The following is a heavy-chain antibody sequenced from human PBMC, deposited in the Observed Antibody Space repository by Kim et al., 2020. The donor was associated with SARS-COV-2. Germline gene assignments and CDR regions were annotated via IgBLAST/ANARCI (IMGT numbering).Heavy chain of an antibody. CDR3: ARGTGRRSYYYGMDV. CDR1: GGSISSYY. J-gene: IGHJ6*02. CDR2: IYYSGST. V-gene: IGHV4-59*01. D-gene: IGHD2-2*01. Sequence: SETLSLTCTVSGGSISSYYWSWIRQPPGKGLEWIGYIYYSGSTNYNPSLKSRVTISVDTSKNQFSLKLSSVTAADTAVYYCARGTGRRSYYYGMDVWGQGTTVTVSS.